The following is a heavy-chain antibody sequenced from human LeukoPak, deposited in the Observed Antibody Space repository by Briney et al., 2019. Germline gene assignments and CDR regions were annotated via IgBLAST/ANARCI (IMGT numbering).Heavy chain of an antibody. CDR3: AIDLDSSGRFGDNWLDP. CDR2: ISTTGTT. CDR1: GFTLGDYP. V-gene: IGHV3-23*01. Sequence: PGRSLRLSCVASGFTLGDYPMNWVRQAPGKGLEWVSLISTTGTTYYADSVKGRFTISRDNSKNTLFVQMSSLRAEDTAIYYCAIDLDSSGRFGDNWLDPWGQGTLVTVSS. D-gene: IGHD3-10*01. J-gene: IGHJ5*02.